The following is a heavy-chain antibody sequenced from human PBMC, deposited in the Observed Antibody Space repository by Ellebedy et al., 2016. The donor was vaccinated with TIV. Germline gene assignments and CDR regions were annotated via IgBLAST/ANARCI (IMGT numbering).Heavy chain of an antibody. J-gene: IGHJ6*02. D-gene: IGHD2-2*01. Sequence: PGGSLRLSCAASGFTFSSYSMNWVRQAPGKGLEWVSSISSSSSYIYYADSVKGRFTISRDNAKNSLYLQMNSLRAEDTAVYYCARDWITYCSSTSCPYGMDVWGQGTTVTVSS. CDR2: ISSSSSYI. CDR3: ARDWITYCSSTSCPYGMDV. V-gene: IGHV3-21*01. CDR1: GFTFSSYS.